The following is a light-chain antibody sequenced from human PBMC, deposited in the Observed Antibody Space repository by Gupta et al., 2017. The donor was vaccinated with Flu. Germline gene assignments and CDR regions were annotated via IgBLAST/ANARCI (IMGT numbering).Light chain of an antibody. Sequence: DRVTITCPASRDISNSLNWYQHKPGKAPKLLIYDASNLETGVPSRFSGSGSGTDFTFTITSLQPEDIATYFCQQFDNRPSYSFGQGTRLEIK. CDR3: QQFDNRPSYS. J-gene: IGKJ2*01. CDR1: RDISNS. CDR2: DAS. V-gene: IGKV1-33*01.